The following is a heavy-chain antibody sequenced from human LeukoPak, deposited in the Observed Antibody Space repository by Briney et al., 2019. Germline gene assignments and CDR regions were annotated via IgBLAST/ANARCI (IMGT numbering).Heavy chain of an antibody. V-gene: IGHV1-69*13. CDR1: GGTFSSYA. D-gene: IGHD4-23*01. CDR2: IIPIFGTA. CDR3: ARASLGTVVTPNGYFDY. Sequence: ASVKVSCTASGGTFSSYAISWVRQAPGQGLEWMGGIIPIFGTANYARKFQGRVTITADESTSTAYMELSSLRSEDTAVYYCARASLGTVVTPNGYFDYWGQGTLVTVSS. J-gene: IGHJ4*02.